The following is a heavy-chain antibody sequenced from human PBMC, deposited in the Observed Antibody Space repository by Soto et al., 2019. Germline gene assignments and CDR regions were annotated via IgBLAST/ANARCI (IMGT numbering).Heavy chain of an antibody. Sequence: SQTLSLTCAISGDSVSSNSAAWNWIRQSPSRGLEWLGRTYYRSKWYNDYAVSVKSRITINPDTSKNQFSLQLNSVTPEDTAVYYCARDTYYYDSSGRDEYGMDVWGQGTTVTVS. V-gene: IGHV6-1*01. CDR1: GDSVSSNSAA. CDR3: ARDTYYYDSSGRDEYGMDV. D-gene: IGHD3-22*01. CDR2: TYYRSKWYN. J-gene: IGHJ6*02.